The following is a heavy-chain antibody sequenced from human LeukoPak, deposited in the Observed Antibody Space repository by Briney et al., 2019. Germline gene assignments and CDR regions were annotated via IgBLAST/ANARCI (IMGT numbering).Heavy chain of an antibody. CDR3: ARQKLYGDYAFDY. CDR1: GFTFRDYW. CDR2: ISRSSSGSII. Sequence: GGSLRLSCAASGFTFRDYWMSWVRQAPGKGLEWVSYISRSSSGSIIYYADSVKGRFTISRDNAKNSLYLQMNSLRAEDTAVYYCARQKLYGDYAFDYWGQGTLVTVSS. D-gene: IGHD4-17*01. J-gene: IGHJ4*02. V-gene: IGHV3-11*04.